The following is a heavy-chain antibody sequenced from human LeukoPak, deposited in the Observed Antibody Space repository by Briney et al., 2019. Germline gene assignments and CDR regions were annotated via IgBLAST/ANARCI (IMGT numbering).Heavy chain of an antibody. CDR1: GFTFSSYA. D-gene: IGHD3-10*01. J-gene: IGHJ6*02. CDR2: IKQDGSEK. CDR3: ARLYYYGSGSYFWYYYYGMDV. Sequence: GGSLRLSCAASGFTFSSYAMHWVRQAPGKGLEWVANIKQDGSEKYYVDSVKGRFTISRDNAKNSLYLQMNSLRAEDTAVYYCARLYYYGSGSYFWYYYYGMDVWGQGTTVTVSS. V-gene: IGHV3-7*03.